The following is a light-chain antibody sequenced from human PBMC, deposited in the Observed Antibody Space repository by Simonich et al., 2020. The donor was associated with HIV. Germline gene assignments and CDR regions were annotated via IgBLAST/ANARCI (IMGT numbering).Light chain of an antibody. Sequence: EVVMTQSPATLSVSPGERATLSCRASQSVRSNLAWYQQKPGQAPRLLIYGASTRATDIPARFSGSGSGTEFTLIISSMQSEDFAIYYCQQSYTTPYTFGQGTKLDIK. J-gene: IGKJ2*01. CDR1: QSVRSN. CDR3: QQSYTTPYT. CDR2: GAS. V-gene: IGKV3-15*01.